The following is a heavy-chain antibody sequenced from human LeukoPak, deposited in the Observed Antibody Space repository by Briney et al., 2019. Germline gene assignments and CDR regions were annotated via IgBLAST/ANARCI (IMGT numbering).Heavy chain of an antibody. CDR2: ISSGGST. J-gene: IGHJ4*02. CDR3: ARGLYSSGWYFDY. Sequence: PGGSLRLSCAASRFTISSNYMSWVRQAPGKGLAWVSVISSGGSTYYSDSVKGRFTISRDNSKNTLYLQMNTLRAEDTAVYYCARGLYSSGWYFDYWGQGTLVTVSS. D-gene: IGHD6-19*01. CDR1: RFTISSNY. V-gene: IGHV3-66*01.